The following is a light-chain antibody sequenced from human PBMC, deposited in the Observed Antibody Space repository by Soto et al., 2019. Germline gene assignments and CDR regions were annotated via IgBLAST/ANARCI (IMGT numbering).Light chain of an antibody. V-gene: IGKV3-20*01. CDR2: GAS. CDR3: QQYSSSPIT. CDR1: QSVSSSY. Sequence: EIVLTQPPGTLSLSPGERATLSCRASQSVSSSYLAWYQQKPGQAPRLLIYGASSRATGIPDRFSGGGSGPDFSLTIRRLDPEDFAVYYCQQYSSSPITSGQGTRLEIK. J-gene: IGKJ5*01.